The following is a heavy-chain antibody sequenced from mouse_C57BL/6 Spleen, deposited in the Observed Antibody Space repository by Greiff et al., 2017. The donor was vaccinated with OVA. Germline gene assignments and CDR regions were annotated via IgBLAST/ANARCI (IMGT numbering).Heavy chain of an antibody. J-gene: IGHJ4*01. Sequence: QVQLQQSGPGLVAPSQSLSITCTVSGFSLTSYGVDWVRQPPGKGLEWLGVIWGGGSTNYNSALMSRLSISKDNSKSQVCLKMNSRQTVDTAMYYDAKHDSNKAMDYWGQGTSVTVSS. CDR1: GFSLTSYG. V-gene: IGHV2-9*01. CDR3: AKHDSNKAMDY. CDR2: IWGGGST. D-gene: IGHD2-5*01.